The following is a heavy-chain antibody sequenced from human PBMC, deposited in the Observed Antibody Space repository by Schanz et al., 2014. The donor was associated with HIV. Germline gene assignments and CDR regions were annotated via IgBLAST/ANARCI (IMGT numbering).Heavy chain of an antibody. CDR3: ARDKPRGNYRYYYGMDV. J-gene: IGHJ6*02. CDR2: ISGGGSTV. Sequence: EVQLLESGGGLVQPGGSLRLSCAASGLTFGSYAMSWVRQAPGKGLEWVSAISGGGSTVQYADSVKGRFTISRDNAKNSLYLEMKTLRVEDTAVYYCARDKPRGNYRYYYGMDVWGQGTTVTVSS. CDR1: GLTFGSYA. V-gene: IGHV3-23*01. D-gene: IGHD3-16*02.